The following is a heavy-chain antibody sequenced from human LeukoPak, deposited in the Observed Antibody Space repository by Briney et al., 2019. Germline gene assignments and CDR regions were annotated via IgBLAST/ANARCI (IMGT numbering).Heavy chain of an antibody. Sequence: GGSLRLSCAASGFTFSSYAMSWVRQAPGKWLEWVSAISGSGGSTYYADSVKGRFTISRDNSKNTLYLQMNSLRAEDTAVYYCAKGETSWPEPADKFDPWGQGTLVTVSS. D-gene: IGHD1-26*01. CDR1: GFTFSSYA. CDR2: ISGSGGST. CDR3: AKGETSWPEPADKFDP. J-gene: IGHJ5*02. V-gene: IGHV3-23*01.